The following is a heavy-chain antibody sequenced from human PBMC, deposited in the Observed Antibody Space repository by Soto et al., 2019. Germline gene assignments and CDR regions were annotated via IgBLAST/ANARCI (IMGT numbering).Heavy chain of an antibody. CDR1: GFTFSSYA. J-gene: IGHJ5*02. Sequence: GGSLRLSCAASGFTFSSYAMHWVRQAPGKGLEWVAVISYDGSNKYYADSVKGRFTISRDNSKNTLYLQMNSLRAEDTAVYYCARPPAMVTAIPNWFDPWGQGTLVTVSS. V-gene: IGHV3-30-3*01. CDR3: ARPPAMVTAIPNWFDP. CDR2: ISYDGSNK. D-gene: IGHD2-21*02.